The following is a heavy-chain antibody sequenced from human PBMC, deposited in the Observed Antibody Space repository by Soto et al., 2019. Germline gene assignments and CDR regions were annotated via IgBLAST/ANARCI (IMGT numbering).Heavy chain of an antibody. CDR1: GGSVSTYY. CDR3: ARTYDDSGPNSGGYGFDI. D-gene: IGHD3-22*01. V-gene: IGHV4-59*02. CDR2: IYYSGST. Sequence: PSETLSLTCTVSGGSVSTYYWSWIRQPPGKGLEWIAYIYYSGSTSYNPSLKSRVTISLDTSKNQFSLKLSSVTAADTAVYYCARTYDDSGPNSGGYGFDIWGPGTMVPVSS. J-gene: IGHJ3*02.